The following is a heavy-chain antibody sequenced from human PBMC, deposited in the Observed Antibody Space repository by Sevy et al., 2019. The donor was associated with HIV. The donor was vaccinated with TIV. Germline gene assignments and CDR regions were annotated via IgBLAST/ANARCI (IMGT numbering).Heavy chain of an antibody. J-gene: IGHJ6*02. D-gene: IGHD2-2*01. Sequence: GGSLRLSCAASGFTFGDFWMTWVRQAPGKGLEWVANIKRDGSEKYYVPSVKGRFTISRDNAKSSRYLQMKSLGAGDTAVYYCARDCNSNTCLWGLDVWGQGTTVTVSS. CDR3: ARDCNSNTCLWGLDV. CDR1: GFTFGDFW. V-gene: IGHV3-7*03. CDR2: IKRDGSEK.